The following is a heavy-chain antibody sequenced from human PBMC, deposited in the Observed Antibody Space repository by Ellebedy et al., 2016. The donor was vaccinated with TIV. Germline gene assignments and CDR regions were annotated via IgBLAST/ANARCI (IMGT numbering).Heavy chain of an antibody. D-gene: IGHD1-1*01. Sequence: AASVKVSCKASGSTFTSYDINWVRQATGQGLEWMGWMNPNSGNTGYAQKFQGRVTMTRNTSTSTAYMELSSLRSEDTAVYYCARNKQLERWFDPWGQGTLVIVS. J-gene: IGHJ5*02. V-gene: IGHV1-8*01. CDR1: GSTFTSYD. CDR3: ARNKQLERWFDP. CDR2: MNPNSGNT.